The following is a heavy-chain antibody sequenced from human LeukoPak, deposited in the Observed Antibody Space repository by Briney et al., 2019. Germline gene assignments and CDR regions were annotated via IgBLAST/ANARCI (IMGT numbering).Heavy chain of an antibody. Sequence: SETLSLTCSVSGGSMSGYYWSWIRQPPGKGLEWIGYIYYSGSTSYNPSLKSRVSISLDTAKNQFSLKLSSVSAADTAIYYCARRTTGYYFDYWGQGTLVTVSS. V-gene: IGHV4-59*08. D-gene: IGHD1-1*01. CDR2: IYYSGST. J-gene: IGHJ4*02. CDR3: ARRTTGYYFDY. CDR1: GGSMSGYY.